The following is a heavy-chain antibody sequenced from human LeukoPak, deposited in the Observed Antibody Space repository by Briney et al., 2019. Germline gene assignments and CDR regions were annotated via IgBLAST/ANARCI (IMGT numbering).Heavy chain of an antibody. Sequence: SETLSLTCAVYGWSFSGYYWSWIRQPPGKGLEWIGEINHSGSTNYNPSLKSRVTISVDTSKSQFSLKLSSVTAADTAVYYCARSYYDILTGHLPLDYSGQGTLVTVSS. CDR2: INHSGST. CDR1: GWSFSGYY. J-gene: IGHJ4*02. D-gene: IGHD3-9*01. V-gene: IGHV4-34*01. CDR3: ARSYYDILTGHLPLDY.